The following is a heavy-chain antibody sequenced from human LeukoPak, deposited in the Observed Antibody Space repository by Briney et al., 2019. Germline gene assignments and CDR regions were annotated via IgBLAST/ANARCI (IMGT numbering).Heavy chain of an antibody. CDR2: ISGNGGST. CDR3: AKGLKYYYDSSPSPGMY. Sequence: GGTLRLSCAASGFTVSSNYMSWVRQPPAKGLECVLAISGNGGSTYYADSVKGRFTVSRDNSKNTLYLQMNSLRAEDTAVYYCAKGLKYYYDSSPSPGMYWGQGTLVTVSS. V-gene: IGHV3-23*01. CDR1: GFTVSSNY. D-gene: IGHD3-22*01. J-gene: IGHJ4*02.